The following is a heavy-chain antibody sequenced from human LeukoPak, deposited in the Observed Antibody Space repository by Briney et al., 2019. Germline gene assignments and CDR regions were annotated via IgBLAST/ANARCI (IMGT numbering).Heavy chain of an antibody. Sequence: GESLKISCKGSGYSFTSYWIGWVRQMPGKGLEWMGIIYPGDSDTRYSPSFQGQVTISADKSISTAYLQWSSLKASDTAMYYCARPPGGYSGNPDAFDIWGQGTMVTVSS. CDR2: IYPGDSDT. V-gene: IGHV5-51*01. CDR1: GYSFTSYW. J-gene: IGHJ3*02. D-gene: IGHD4-23*01. CDR3: ARPPGGYSGNPDAFDI.